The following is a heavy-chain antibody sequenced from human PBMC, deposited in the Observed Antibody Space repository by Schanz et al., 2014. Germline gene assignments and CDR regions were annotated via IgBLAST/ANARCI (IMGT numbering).Heavy chain of an antibody. Sequence: QLLESGGGLVQPGGSLRLSCAASGFTFSSYAMSWVRQAPGKGLVWVSRIYMDGSGRDYGDSVKGRFTVSRDNAKNTLYLQMDSLRAEDTAVYYCAKSKSQLPLFDYWGQGTLVAVSS. CDR1: GFTFSSYA. CDR3: AKSKSQLPLFDY. D-gene: IGHD2-21*01. J-gene: IGHJ4*02. V-gene: IGHV3-23*03. CDR2: IYMDGSGR.